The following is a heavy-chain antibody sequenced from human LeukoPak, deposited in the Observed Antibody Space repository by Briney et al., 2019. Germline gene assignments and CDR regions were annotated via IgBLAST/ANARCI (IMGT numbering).Heavy chain of an antibody. CDR2: ISSGSSYI. J-gene: IGHJ4*02. D-gene: IGHD3-22*01. CDR1: GFTFSYYS. CDR3: AKDRDGGYYG. Sequence: GGSLRLSCAASGFTFSYYSMNWVRQAPGKGLEWVSCISSGSSYIYYADSVRGRFTISRDNAKNSLYLQMNSLRAEDTAVYYCAKDRDGGYYGWGQGTLVTVSS. V-gene: IGHV3-21*04.